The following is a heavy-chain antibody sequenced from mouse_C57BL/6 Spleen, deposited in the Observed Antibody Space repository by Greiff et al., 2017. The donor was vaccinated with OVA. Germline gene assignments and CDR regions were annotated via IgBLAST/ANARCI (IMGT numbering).Heavy chain of an antibody. Sequence: QVQLQQSGAELAKPGASVKLSCKASGYTFTSYWMHWVKQRPGQGLEWIGYINPSSGYTKYNQKFKDKATLTADKSSSTAYMQLSSLTYEDSAVXYCARREYGDYAMCYWGHGTSDTLSS. J-gene: IGHJ4*01. V-gene: IGHV1-7*01. D-gene: IGHD5-1*01. CDR3: ARREYGDYAMCY. CDR2: INPSSGYT. CDR1: GYTFTSYW.